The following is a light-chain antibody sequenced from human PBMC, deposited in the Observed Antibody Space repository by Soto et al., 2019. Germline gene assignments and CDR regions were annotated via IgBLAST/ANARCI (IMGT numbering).Light chain of an antibody. CDR1: QGISSY. CDR3: QHYYSYPPYT. CDR2: AAS. J-gene: IGKJ2*01. Sequence: AIRMTQSPSSLSASTGDRVTITCRASQGISSYLAWYQQKPGKAPKLLIYAASTLQSGVPSRFSGSGSGTDFTLTISSLQSEDFATYSCQHYYSYPPYTFAQGTKLEIK. V-gene: IGKV1-8*01.